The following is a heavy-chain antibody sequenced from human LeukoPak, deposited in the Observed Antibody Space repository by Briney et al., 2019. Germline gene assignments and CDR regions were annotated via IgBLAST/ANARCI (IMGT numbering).Heavy chain of an antibody. CDR1: GFTFSSYS. CDR3: ARVVPAAMFDY. CDR2: ISSSSSYI. Sequence: GGSLRLSCAASGFTFSSYSMNWVRQAPGKGLEWVSSISSSSSYIYYADSVKGRFTISRDNAKNSLYLQMNSLRAEDTAVYYCARVVPAAMFDYWGQGTLVTVSS. J-gene: IGHJ4*02. V-gene: IGHV3-21*01. D-gene: IGHD2-2*01.